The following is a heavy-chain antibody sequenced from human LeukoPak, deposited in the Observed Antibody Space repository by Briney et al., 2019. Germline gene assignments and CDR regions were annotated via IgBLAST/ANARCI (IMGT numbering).Heavy chain of an antibody. CDR2: ISGSGGST. CDR3: AKDLWQYGSGNWFVNPKFDY. V-gene: IGHV3-23*01. Sequence: PGGSLRLSCAASGFTFSSYAMSWVRQAPGKGLEWVSAISGSGGSTHYADSVKGRFTISRDNSKHTLYLQMNSLRAEDTAVYYCAKDLWQYGSGNWFVNPKFDYWGQGTLVTVSS. CDR1: GFTFSSYA. D-gene: IGHD3-10*01. J-gene: IGHJ4*02.